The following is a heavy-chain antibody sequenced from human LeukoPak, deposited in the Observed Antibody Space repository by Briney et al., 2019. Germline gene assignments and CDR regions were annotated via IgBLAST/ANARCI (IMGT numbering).Heavy chain of an antibody. CDR1: GFTFSSYA. J-gene: IGHJ4*02. D-gene: IGHD4-23*01. V-gene: IGHV3-23*01. CDR2: FTGNDGRT. CDR3: ARWRWQQSEFDY. Sequence: GGSLRLSCAASGFTFSSYAMSWVRQAPGEGLEWVSSFTGNDGRTYHADSVKGRFTISRDISKNTVYLQMNSLRAEDTAIYYCARWRWQQSEFDYWGQGTLVTVSS.